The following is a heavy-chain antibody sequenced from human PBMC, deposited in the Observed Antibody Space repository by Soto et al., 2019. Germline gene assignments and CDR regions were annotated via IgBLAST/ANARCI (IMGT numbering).Heavy chain of an antibody. Sequence: EVQLLESGGGLVQPGGSLRLSCAASGFTFSSYAMSWVRQAPGKGLEWVSGISGIDGSTYYADSVKGRFTIPRDNSKDTLYLQMNSLRAEDTAVYYCARAHHTSGGYDFQHWGQGTLVTVSS. V-gene: IGHV3-23*01. J-gene: IGHJ1*01. CDR3: ARAHHTSGGYDFQH. CDR1: GFTFSSYA. D-gene: IGHD6-19*01. CDR2: ISGIDGST.